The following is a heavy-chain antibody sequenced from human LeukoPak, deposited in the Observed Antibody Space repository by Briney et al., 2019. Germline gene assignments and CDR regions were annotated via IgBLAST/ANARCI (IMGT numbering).Heavy chain of an antibody. CDR3: ARLDSGGYYNWFDP. Sequence: SETLSLTCSVSGGSISSYYWNWMRQPPGKGLEWIGYIYYSGSTNYNPSLKSRVTISVDTSKNQFFLNLSSVTAADSAVYYCARLDSGGYYNWFDPWGQGALVTVSS. CDR2: IYYSGST. CDR1: GGSISSYY. D-gene: IGHD3-22*01. J-gene: IGHJ5*02. V-gene: IGHV4-59*08.